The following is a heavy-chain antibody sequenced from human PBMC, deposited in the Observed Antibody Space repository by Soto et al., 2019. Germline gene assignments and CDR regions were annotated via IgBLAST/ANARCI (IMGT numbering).Heavy chain of an antibody. CDR2: ISYDGSNK. CDR3: AKDSLNSEVTYYFDY. V-gene: IGHV3-30-3*01. CDR1: GFTFSSYA. Sequence: GGSLRLSCAASGFTFSSYAMHWVRQAPGKGLEWVAVISYDGSNKYYADSVKGRFTISRDNSKNTLYLQMNSLRAEDTAVYYCAKDSLNSEVTYYFDYWGQGTLVTVSS. D-gene: IGHD2-21*02. J-gene: IGHJ4*02.